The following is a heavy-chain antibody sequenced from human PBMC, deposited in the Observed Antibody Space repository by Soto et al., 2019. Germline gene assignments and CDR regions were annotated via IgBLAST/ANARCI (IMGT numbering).Heavy chain of an antibody. CDR2: LYNTGST. J-gene: IGHJ6*02. Sequence: ETLSLTCTVSGGSISRYYWSWIRQPPGKGLEWIGYLYNTGSTIYNPSLKSRVTISVDTSKNQFSLKLNSLTAADTAVYYCARDLWGYCGTDCYPLDVWGQGTTVTVSS. D-gene: IGHD2-21*02. V-gene: IGHV4-59*01. CDR1: GGSISRYY. CDR3: ARDLWGYCGTDCYPLDV.